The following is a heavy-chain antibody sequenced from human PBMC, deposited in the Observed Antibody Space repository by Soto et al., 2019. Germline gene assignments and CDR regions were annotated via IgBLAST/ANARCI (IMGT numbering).Heavy chain of an antibody. Sequence: PSETLSLTCAVSPGSISSSNWWSWVRQPPGKGLEWIGEIYHSGSTNYNPSLKSRVTISVDKSKNQFSLKLSSVTAADTAVYYCASFAARWPRPFDYWGQGTLVTVS. CDR3: ASFAARWPRPFDY. V-gene: IGHV4-4*02. CDR2: IYHSGST. D-gene: IGHD5-12*01. J-gene: IGHJ4*02. CDR1: PGSISSSNW.